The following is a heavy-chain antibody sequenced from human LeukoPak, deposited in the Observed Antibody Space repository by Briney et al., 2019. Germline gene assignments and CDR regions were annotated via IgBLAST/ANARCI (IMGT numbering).Heavy chain of an antibody. CDR3: TTDSGRLVVT. D-gene: IGHD3-22*01. Sequence: GGSLRLSCEVSGFTFSRNWMHWVRQAPGKGLEWVGRIKSKSDGGTTDDAAPVKGRFSISRDDSKNTLYLQMNSLKTEDTAVYYCTTDSGRLVVTWGQGTLVTVSS. J-gene: IGHJ4*02. CDR2: IKSKSDGGTT. V-gene: IGHV3-15*01. CDR1: GFTFSRNW.